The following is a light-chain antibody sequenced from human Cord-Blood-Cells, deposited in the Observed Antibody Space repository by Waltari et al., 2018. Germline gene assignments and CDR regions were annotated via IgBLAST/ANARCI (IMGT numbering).Light chain of an antibody. CDR1: SSDVGGYNY. CDR2: EVS. V-gene: IGLV2-14*01. J-gene: IGLJ2*01. CDR3: SSYTSSSTPVV. Sequence: QSALTQPASVSGSPGQSITISCTGTSSDVGGYNYVSWDQQHPGKAPKLMIYEVSNRPSGGSNLFSGSKSGNTASLTISGLQAEDEADYYCSSYTSSSTPVVCGGGTKLTVL.